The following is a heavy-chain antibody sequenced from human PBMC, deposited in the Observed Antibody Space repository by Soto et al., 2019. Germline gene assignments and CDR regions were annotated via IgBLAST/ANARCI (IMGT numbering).Heavy chain of an antibody. CDR3: ARGPMSDIVVVPGYMDV. CDR1: GYTFTSYG. D-gene: IGHD2-2*01. CDR2: ISAYNGNT. V-gene: IGHV1-18*01. J-gene: IGHJ6*03. Sequence: ASVKVSCKASGYTFTSYGISWVRQAPGQGLEWMGWISAYNGNTNYAQKLQGRVTMTTDTSTSTAYMELRSLRSDDTAVYYCARGPMSDIVVVPGYMDVWGKGTTVTVS.